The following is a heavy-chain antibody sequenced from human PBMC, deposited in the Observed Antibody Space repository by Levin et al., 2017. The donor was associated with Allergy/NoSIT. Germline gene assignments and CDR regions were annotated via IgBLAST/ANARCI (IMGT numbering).Heavy chain of an antibody. V-gene: IGHV4-30-4*01. J-gene: IGHJ5*02. Sequence: SETLSLTCTVSGGSISSGDYYWSWIRQPPGKGLEWIGYIYYSGSTYYNPSLKSRVTISVDTSKNQFSLKLSSVTAADTAVYYCASSDAGAGGYNWFDPWGQGTLVTVSS. D-gene: IGHD3-10*01. CDR3: ASSDAGAGGYNWFDP. CDR1: GGSISSGDYY. CDR2: IYYSGST.